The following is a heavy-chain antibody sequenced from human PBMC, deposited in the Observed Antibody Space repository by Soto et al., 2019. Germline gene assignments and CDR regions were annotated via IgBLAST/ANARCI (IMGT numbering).Heavy chain of an antibody. V-gene: IGHV3-74*01. CDR3: VRGAPFDF. CDR1: GFTFSNYW. CDR2: INGDGSST. J-gene: IGHJ4*02. Sequence: PGGSLRLSCAASGFTFSNYWMHWVRQAPGKGLVWVSRINGDGSSTACADSVKGRFTISRDNAENTLSLQMNSLRAGDTAIYYCVRGAPFDFWGQGTLVTVS.